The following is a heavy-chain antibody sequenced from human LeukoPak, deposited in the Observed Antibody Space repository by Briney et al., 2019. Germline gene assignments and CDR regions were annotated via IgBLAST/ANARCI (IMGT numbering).Heavy chain of an antibody. CDR2: INPNSGGT. V-gene: IGHV1-2*02. CDR1: GYTFTDYY. J-gene: IGHJ4*02. CDR3: ARVRGYSGYDPPGY. Sequence: GASVKVSCKASGYTFTDYYMHWVRQAPGQGLEWMGLINPNSGGTNYAQKFQGRVTMTRDTSISTGYMEISRLRHDDTAVYYCARVRGYSGYDPPGYWGQGTLVTVSS. D-gene: IGHD5-12*01.